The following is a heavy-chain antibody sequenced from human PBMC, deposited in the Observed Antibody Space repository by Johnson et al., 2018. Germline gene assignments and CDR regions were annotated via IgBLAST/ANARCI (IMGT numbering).Heavy chain of an antibody. CDR3: ARLGSGSGIRDAFDI. V-gene: IGHV3-53*01. CDR2: LYSGGST. CDR1: GFTVSSNY. Sequence: VQLVQSGGGLVQPGESLRLSCAASGFTVSSNYMSWVRQAPGKGLEWVSVLYSGGSTYYADSVKGRFTISRDNSKNPLYLQMNSLRAEDTAVYYCARLGSGSGIRDAFDIWGQGTMVTVSS. D-gene: IGHD1-26*01. J-gene: IGHJ3*02.